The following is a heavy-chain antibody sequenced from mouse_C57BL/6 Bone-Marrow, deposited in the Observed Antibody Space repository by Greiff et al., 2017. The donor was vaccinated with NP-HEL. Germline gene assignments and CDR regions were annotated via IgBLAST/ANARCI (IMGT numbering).Heavy chain of an antibody. D-gene: IGHD1-1*02. V-gene: IGHV1-81*01. CDR1: GYTFTSYG. J-gene: IGHJ3*01. CDR2: IYPRSGNT. CDR3: ARSGITLGPAY. Sequence: QVQLQQSGAELARPGASVKLSCKASGYTFTSYGISWVKQRTGQGLEWIGEIYPRSGNTYYNEKFKGKATLTADKFSSTAYMELRSLTSEDSAFYFCARSGITLGPAYWGQGTLVTVSA.